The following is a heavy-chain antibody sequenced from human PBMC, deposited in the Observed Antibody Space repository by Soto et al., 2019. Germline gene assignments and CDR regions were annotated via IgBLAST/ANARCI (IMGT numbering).Heavy chain of an antibody. CDR1: GDSINSDNYY. CDR3: GRRSSRGFFGVLSYDILPGYYNPWFDP. Sequence: SETLSLTCSVSGDSINSDNYYWGWIRQPPGKGLEWIGSIYYSGSTYYNPSLKSRVTISVDTSKNQFSLKLSSVTAADTAVYYGGRRSSRGFFGVLSYDILPGYYNPWFDPGGQGTLVTVSS. D-gene: IGHD3-9*01. CDR2: IYYSGST. J-gene: IGHJ5*02. V-gene: IGHV4-39*01.